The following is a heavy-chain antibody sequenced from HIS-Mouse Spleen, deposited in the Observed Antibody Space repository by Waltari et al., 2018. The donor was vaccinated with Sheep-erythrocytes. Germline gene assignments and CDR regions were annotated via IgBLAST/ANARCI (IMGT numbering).Heavy chain of an antibody. V-gene: IGHV3-30-3*01. CDR2: ISYDGSNK. CDR1: GFTFSSYA. CDR3: ARGAFDI. J-gene: IGHJ3*02. Sequence: QVQLVESGGGVVQPGRSLRLSCAASGFTFSSYAMHWVRQAPGKGLEWVVVISYDGSNKYYADSVKGRVTISRDNSKNTLYLQMNSLRAEDTAVYYCARGAFDIWGQGTMVTVSS.